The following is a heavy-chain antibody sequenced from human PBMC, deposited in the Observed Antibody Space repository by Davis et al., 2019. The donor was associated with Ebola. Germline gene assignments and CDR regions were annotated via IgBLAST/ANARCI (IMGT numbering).Heavy chain of an antibody. D-gene: IGHD6-13*01. V-gene: IGHV3-7*01. CDR3: ARESSQQLDSLYFDC. CDR2: IMKDGSQK. CDR1: GFTFSNFW. J-gene: IGHJ4*02. Sequence: GESLKISCAASGFTFSNFWMSWVRQAPGKGLEWLANIMKDGSQKFYVDSVKGRFTISRDNAKNSLYLQLDSLRAEDTAVYYCARESSQQLDSLYFDCWGQGTLVTVSS.